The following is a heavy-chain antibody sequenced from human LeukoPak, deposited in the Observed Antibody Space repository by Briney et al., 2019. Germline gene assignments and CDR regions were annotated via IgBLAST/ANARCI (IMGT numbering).Heavy chain of an antibody. CDR3: ARVPGIAVP. CDR2: IRDSGGST. J-gene: IGHJ4*02. V-gene: IGHV3-23*01. D-gene: IGHD6-19*01. CDR1: GFTFSSYA. Sequence: GGSLRLSCAASGFTFSSYAMTWVRQAPGRGLEWVSSIRDSGGSTNYADSVKGRFTISRDNAKNTLYLQMNSLRAEDTAVYYCARVPGIAVPWGQGTLVTVSS.